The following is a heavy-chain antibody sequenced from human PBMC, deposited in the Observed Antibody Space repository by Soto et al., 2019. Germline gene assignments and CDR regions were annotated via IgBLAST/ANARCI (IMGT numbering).Heavy chain of an antibody. CDR1: GNSIRSSNR. Sequence: SATLFLTCAFVGNSIRSSNRCTWVRRPPGKGLEWIGEIYHSGSTNYNPSLKRRVTISVDKSKNQFSLKLSSVTAADTAVYYCARVSGSYYYGMDVWGQGTTVT. CDR2: IYHSGST. V-gene: IGHV4-4*02. J-gene: IGHJ6*02. CDR3: ARVSGSYYYGMDV. D-gene: IGHD3-10*01.